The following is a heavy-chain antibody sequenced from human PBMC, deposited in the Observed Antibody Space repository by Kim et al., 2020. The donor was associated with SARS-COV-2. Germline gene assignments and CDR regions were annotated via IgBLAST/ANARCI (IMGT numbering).Heavy chain of an antibody. CDR3: AKEISGGEAAAGA. J-gene: IGHJ5*02. D-gene: IGHD6-13*01. V-gene: IGHV3-30*02. Sequence: YADSVKGRFTIYRDNSKNTLYLQMNSLRAEDTAVYYCAKEISGGEAAAGAWGQGTLVTVSS.